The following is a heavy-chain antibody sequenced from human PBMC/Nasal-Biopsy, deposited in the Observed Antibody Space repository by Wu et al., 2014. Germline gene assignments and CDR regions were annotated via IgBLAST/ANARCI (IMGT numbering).Heavy chain of an antibody. D-gene: IGHD2-2*01. CDR1: IHPSVTT. Sequence: LRLSCAALWIHPSVTTIWTGSARLQGRGWSGVGPVLENKPSRYTTEYAPFVKGRFTISRDDANNSLYLQMNSLKIEDMAVYYCVRAYSTGWSTXFFDYSGQGTLVTISS. CDR2: LENKPSRYTT. V-gene: IGHV3-72*01. CDR3: VRAYSTGWSTXFFDY. J-gene: IGHJ4*02.